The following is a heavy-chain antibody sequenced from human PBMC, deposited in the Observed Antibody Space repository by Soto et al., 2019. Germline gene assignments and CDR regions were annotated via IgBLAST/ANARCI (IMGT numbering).Heavy chain of an antibody. V-gene: IGHV3-30-3*01. CDR3: ARDLYIVLVPAAMVHYYYYGMDV. CDR2: ISYDGSNK. CDR1: GFTFSSYA. J-gene: IGHJ6*02. D-gene: IGHD2-2*01. Sequence: PGGSLRLSCAASGFTFSSYAMHWVRQAPGKGLEWVAVISYDGSNKYYADSGKGRFTISRDNSKNTLYLQMNSLRAEDTAVYYCARDLYIVLVPAAMVHYYYYGMDVWGQGTTVTVSS.